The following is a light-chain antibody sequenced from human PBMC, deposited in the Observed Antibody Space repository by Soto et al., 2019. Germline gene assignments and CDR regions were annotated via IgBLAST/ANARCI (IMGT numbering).Light chain of an antibody. Sequence: EIVLTQSPGTLSLSPGERATLSCRASQSVSSNYLVWYQQKPGQAPRLLIYGASSRATGIPDRFSGSGSGTDFTLTISRLEPEDFAVYYCRQYGSSPITFGQGTRLEIK. V-gene: IGKV3-20*01. CDR2: GAS. J-gene: IGKJ5*01. CDR1: QSVSSNY. CDR3: RQYGSSPIT.